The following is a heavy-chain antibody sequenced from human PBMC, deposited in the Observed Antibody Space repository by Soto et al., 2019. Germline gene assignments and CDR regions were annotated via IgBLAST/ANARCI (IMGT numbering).Heavy chain of an antibody. Sequence: SETLSLTCTVSGGSISSYYWSWIRQPPGKGLEWIGYIYYSGSTNYNPSPKSRVTISVDTSKNQFSLKLSSVTAADTAVYYCARERGTVGDFDYWGQGTLVTVSS. J-gene: IGHJ4*02. CDR2: IYYSGST. CDR3: ARERGTVGDFDY. CDR1: GGSISSYY. D-gene: IGHD3-16*01. V-gene: IGHV4-59*01.